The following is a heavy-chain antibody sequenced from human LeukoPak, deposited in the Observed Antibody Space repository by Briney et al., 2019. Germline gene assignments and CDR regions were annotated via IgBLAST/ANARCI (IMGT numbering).Heavy chain of an antibody. D-gene: IGHD3-3*01. Sequence: PSQTLSLTCTVSGGSISSGGYYWSWIRQPPGKGLEWIGYIYYSGSTNYNPSLKSRVTISVDTSKNQFSLKLSSVTAADTAVYYCATIPAAAYNDIWRVDAFDIWGQGTMVTVSS. CDR1: GGSISSGGYY. CDR2: IYYSGST. CDR3: ATIPAAAYNDIWRVDAFDI. V-gene: IGHV4-61*08. J-gene: IGHJ3*02.